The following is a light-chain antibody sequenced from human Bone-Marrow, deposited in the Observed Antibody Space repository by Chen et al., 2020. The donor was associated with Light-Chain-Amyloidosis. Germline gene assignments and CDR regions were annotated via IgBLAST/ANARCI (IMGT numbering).Light chain of an antibody. CDR1: HSVSSN. J-gene: IGKJ1*01. V-gene: IGKV3-15*01. Sequence: EIVMTQSPATLSLSPGERATLSCRASHSVSSNLAWYQQKPGQAPRLLIYGAFTRATGIPARFSGGESGTEFTLTISTLQSEDLAVYFCQQYNDWPRTFGQGIRVE. CDR2: GAF. CDR3: QQYNDWPRT.